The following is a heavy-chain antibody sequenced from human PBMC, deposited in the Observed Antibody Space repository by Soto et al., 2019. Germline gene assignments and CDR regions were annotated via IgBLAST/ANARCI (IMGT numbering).Heavy chain of an antibody. Sequence: SETLSLTCTVSGGSISSSSYYWGWIRQPPGKGLEWIGSIYYSGSTYYNPSLKSRVTISVDTSKNQSSLKLSSVTAADTAVYFCARDSGEFSSSGGLDAWGQGTKVTVSS. D-gene: IGHD3-16*01. J-gene: IGHJ6*02. CDR1: GGSISSSSYY. CDR3: ARDSGEFSSSGGLDA. CDR2: IYYSGST. V-gene: IGHV4-39*07.